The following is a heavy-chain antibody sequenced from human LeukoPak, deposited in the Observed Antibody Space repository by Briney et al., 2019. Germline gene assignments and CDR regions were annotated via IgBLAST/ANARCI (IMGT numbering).Heavy chain of an antibody. D-gene: IGHD6-19*01. CDR2: ISYDGSNK. V-gene: IGHV3-30*18. CDR1: GFTFSSCG. J-gene: IGHJ3*02. Sequence: SGGSLRLSCAASGFTFSSCGMHWVRQAPGKGLEWVAVISYDGSNKYYADSVKGRFTISRDNSKNTLFLEVNSLRAEDTAVYYCAKALTSGWYLDAFNIWGRGTMVTVSS. CDR3: AKALTSGWYLDAFNI.